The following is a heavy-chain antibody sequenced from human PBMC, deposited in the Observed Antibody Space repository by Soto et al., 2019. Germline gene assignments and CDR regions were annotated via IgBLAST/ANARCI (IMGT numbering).Heavy chain of an antibody. Sequence: QVQLQESGPGLVKPSQTLSLTCTISGASISGGDWFWSWIRQPPGKGLEWLGYLYHTGSTSYSPSLKSRLLISVDTSKNQVSLQLDSVTAADTAVYFCARTVLSDFDYWGQGIRVAVSS. CDR1: GASISGGDWF. V-gene: IGHV4-30-4*01. CDR2: LYHTGST. CDR3: ARTVLSDFDY. J-gene: IGHJ4*02. D-gene: IGHD4-4*01.